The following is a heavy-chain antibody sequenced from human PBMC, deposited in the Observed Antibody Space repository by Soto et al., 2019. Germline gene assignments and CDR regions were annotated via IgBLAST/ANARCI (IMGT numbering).Heavy chain of an antibody. CDR1: GGTFSSYA. V-gene: IGHV1-69*12. Sequence: QVQLVQSGAEVKKPGSSVKVSCKASGGTFSSYAISWVRQAPGQGLEWMGGIIPIFGTANYAQKFQGRVTIPADESTSTAYMELSSLRSEDTAVYYCVTDYAGDSSGYYPDWGQGTLVTVSS. CDR3: VTDYAGDSSGYYPD. D-gene: IGHD3-22*01. CDR2: IIPIFGTA. J-gene: IGHJ4*02.